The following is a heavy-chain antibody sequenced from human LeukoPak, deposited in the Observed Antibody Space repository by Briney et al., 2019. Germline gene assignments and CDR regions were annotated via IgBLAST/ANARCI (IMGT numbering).Heavy chain of an antibody. CDR2: IYWDDDK. J-gene: IGHJ4*02. CDR1: GFSLSTSGVG. Sequence: SGPTLVNPTQTLTLTCTFSGFSLSTSGVGVGWIRQPPGKALEGLALIYWDDDKRYSPSLKSRLTITKDTSKTQVVLTMTNMDPVDTATYYCARATYYDILTGYSGKYYFDYWGQGTLVTVSS. D-gene: IGHD3-9*01. CDR3: ARATYYDILTGYSGKYYFDY. V-gene: IGHV2-5*02.